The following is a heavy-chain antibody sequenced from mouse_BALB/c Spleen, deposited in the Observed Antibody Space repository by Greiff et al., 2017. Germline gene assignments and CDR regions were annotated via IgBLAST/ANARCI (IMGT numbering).Heavy chain of an antibody. D-gene: IGHD2-3*01. J-gene: IGHJ4*01. V-gene: IGHV5-12-2*01. Sequence: EVMLVESGGGLVQPGGSLKLSCAASGFTFSSYTMSWVRQTPEKRLEWVAYISNGGGSTYYPDTVKGRFTISRDNAKNTLYLQMSSLKSEDTAMYYCARQGYDGYYEAMDYWGQGTSVTVSS. CDR2: ISNGGGST. CDR3: ARQGYDGYYEAMDY. CDR1: GFTFSSYT.